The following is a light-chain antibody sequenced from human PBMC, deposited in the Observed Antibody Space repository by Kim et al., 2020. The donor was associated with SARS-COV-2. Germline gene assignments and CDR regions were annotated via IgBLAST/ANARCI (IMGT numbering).Light chain of an antibody. CDR3: QKSYSAPFT. J-gene: IGKJ2*01. V-gene: IGKV1-27*01. CDR1: QAISTH. CDR2: GAS. Sequence: SAPVGDSVTITCRASQAISTHLAWYQQKVGKVPQLLIYGASTLQPGVPSRFSSSGSGTEFTLTINNLQPEDIATYYCQKSYSAPFTFGQGTKLEIK.